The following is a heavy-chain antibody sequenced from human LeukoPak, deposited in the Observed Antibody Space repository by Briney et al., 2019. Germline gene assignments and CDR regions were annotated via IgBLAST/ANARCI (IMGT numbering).Heavy chain of an antibody. CDR3: ARSHSSSSFHWFDP. V-gene: IGHV1-18*01. Sequence: ASVKVSCKASGYTFTSYGISWVRQAPGQGLEWMGWISAYNGNTNYAQKLQGRVTMTTDTSTSTAYMELRSLRSDDTAVYYCARSHSSSSFHWFDPWGQGTLVTVSP. CDR2: ISAYNGNT. CDR1: GYTFTSYG. J-gene: IGHJ5*02. D-gene: IGHD6-13*01.